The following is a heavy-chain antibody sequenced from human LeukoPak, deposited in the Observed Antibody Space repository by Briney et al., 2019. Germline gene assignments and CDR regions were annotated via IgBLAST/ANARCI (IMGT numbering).Heavy chain of an antibody. Sequence: ASVKVSCKASGYTFTSYYMHWVRQAPGQGLEWVGIINPGDGGTSYAQKFQGRATMSRDTSTSTLYMELSSLRSEDTALYYCAREPRKDGHNGMDVWGQGTPVTVSS. CDR1: GYTFTSYY. V-gene: IGHV1-46*01. CDR3: AREPRKDGHNGMDV. D-gene: IGHD5-24*01. CDR2: INPGDGGT. J-gene: IGHJ6*02.